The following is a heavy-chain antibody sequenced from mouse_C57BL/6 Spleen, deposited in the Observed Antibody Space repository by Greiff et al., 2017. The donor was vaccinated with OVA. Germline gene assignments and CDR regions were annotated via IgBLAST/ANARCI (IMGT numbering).Heavy chain of an antibody. J-gene: IGHJ2*01. CDR3: ARGGYYGSRGNYFDY. CDR1: GYTFTTYP. V-gene: IGHV1-47*01. CDR2: FHPYNDDT. D-gene: IGHD1-1*01. Sequence: LVESGAELVKPGASVKMSCKASGYTFTTYPIEWMKQNHGKSLEWIGNFHPYNDDTKYNEKFKGKATLTVEKSSSTVYLELSRLTSDDSAVYYCARGGYYGSRGNYFDYWGQGTTLTVSS.